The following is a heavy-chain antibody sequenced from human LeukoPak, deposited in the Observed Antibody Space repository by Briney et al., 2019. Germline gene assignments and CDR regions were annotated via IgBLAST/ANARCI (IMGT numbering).Heavy chain of an antibody. D-gene: IGHD3-10*01. Sequence: PGGSLRLSCAASGFTFSSYGMHWVRQAPGKGLEWVAVISYDGSNKYYADSVKGRFTISRDNSKNTLYLQMNSLRAEDTAVYYRAKEGYHYGSGSYSYFDYWGQGTLVTVSS. CDR3: AKEGYHYGSGSYSYFDY. J-gene: IGHJ4*02. CDR2: ISYDGSNK. CDR1: GFTFSSYG. V-gene: IGHV3-30*18.